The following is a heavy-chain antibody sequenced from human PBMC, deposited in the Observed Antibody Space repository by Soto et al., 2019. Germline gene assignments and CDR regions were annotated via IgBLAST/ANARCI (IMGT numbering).Heavy chain of an antibody. D-gene: IGHD5-18*01. CDR2: IIPYLGIT. Sequence: QVQLVQSGAEVKKPGSSVKVSCKASGGTFGTYTISWVRQAPGQGLEWMGRIIPYLGITDYAQKFQGRFTIAADKSTTTAYMELNSLRSEDTAVYFCATDTTYWGQGTLVTVSS. CDR1: GGTFGTYT. J-gene: IGHJ4*02. V-gene: IGHV1-69*02. CDR3: ATDTTY.